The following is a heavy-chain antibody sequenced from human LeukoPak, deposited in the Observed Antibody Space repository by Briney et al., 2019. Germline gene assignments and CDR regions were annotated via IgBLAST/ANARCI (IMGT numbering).Heavy chain of an antibody. CDR3: ASLLNGGVAHWFDS. D-gene: IGHD7-27*01. CDR1: GGSISNSNYY. Sequence: SETLSLTCTVSGGSISNSNYYWGWIRQPPGKGLEWIGNIYYSGSTYYNPPLKSRVTISVDTSKNQFSLKLSSVTAADTAVYYCASLLNGGVAHWFDSWGQGTLVTVSS. CDR2: IYYSGST. J-gene: IGHJ5*01. V-gene: IGHV4-39*01.